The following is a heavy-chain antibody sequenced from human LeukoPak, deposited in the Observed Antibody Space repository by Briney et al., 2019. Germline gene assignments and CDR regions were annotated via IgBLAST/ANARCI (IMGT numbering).Heavy chain of an antibody. Sequence: SETLSLTCTVSGGSISSGSYYWSWIRQPAGKGLEWIGRIYTSGSTNYNPSLKSRVTMSVDTSKNQFSLKLSSVTAADTAVYYCARGIAAAGTALYNWGQGTLLTVSS. CDR1: GGSISSGSYY. V-gene: IGHV4-61*02. CDR2: IYTSGST. D-gene: IGHD6-13*01. CDR3: ARGIAAAGTALYN. J-gene: IGHJ4*02.